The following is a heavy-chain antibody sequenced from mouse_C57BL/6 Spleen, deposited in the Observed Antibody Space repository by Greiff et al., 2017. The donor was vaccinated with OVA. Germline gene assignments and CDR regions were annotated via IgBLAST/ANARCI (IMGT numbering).Heavy chain of an antibody. CDR1: GFTFSSYA. V-gene: IGHV5-9-1*02. CDR2: ISSGGDYI. D-gene: IGHD1-1*01. J-gene: IGHJ2*01. CDR3: TREGLYYYGSRYFDY. Sequence: EVQGVESGEGLVKPGGSLKLSCGASGFTFSSYAMSWVRQTPEKRLEWVAYISSGGDYIYYADTVKGRFTISRDNARNTLYLQMSSLKSEDTAMYYYTREGLYYYGSRYFDYWGQGTTLTVSS.